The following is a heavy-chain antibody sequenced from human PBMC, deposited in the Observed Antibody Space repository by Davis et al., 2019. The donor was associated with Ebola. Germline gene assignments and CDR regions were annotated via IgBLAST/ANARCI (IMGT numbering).Heavy chain of an antibody. J-gene: IGHJ6*02. D-gene: IGHD3-10*01. Sequence: GESLKISCAASGFTFSSYSMNWVRQAPGKGLEWVANIKQDGSEKYYVDSVKGRFTISRDNAKNSLYLQMNSLRAEDTAVYYCARETTSFGELFYYYYGMDVWGQGTTVTVSS. V-gene: IGHV3-7*03. CDR2: IKQDGSEK. CDR3: ARETTSFGELFYYYYGMDV. CDR1: GFTFSSYS.